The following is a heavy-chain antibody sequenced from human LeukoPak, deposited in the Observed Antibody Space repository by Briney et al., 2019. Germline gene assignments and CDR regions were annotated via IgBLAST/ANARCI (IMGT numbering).Heavy chain of an antibody. V-gene: IGHV3-7*03. J-gene: IGHJ6*03. CDR2: IKQDESDK. CDR1: GFTFSSYW. CDR3: AKVGPMTSVTRVFRSRTYYYYYMDV. D-gene: IGHD4-17*01. Sequence: GGSLRLSCAASGFTFSSYWMSWVRQAPGKGLEWVANIKQDESDKTYLDSVKGRFTISRDNAKNSLYLQMNSLRAEDTAVYYCAKVGPMTSVTRVFRSRTYYYYYMDVWGKGTTVTVSS.